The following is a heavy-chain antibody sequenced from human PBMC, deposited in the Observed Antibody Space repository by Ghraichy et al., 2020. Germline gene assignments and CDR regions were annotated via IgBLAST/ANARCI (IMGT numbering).Heavy chain of an antibody. CDR1: GGSISSYY. J-gene: IGHJ6*03. CDR3: ARRHYDFWSGYDYYMDV. Sequence: SETLSLTCTVSGGSISSYYWSWIRQPPGKGLEWIGYIYYSGSTNYNPSLKSRVTISVDTSKNQFSLKLSSVTAADTAVYYCARRHYDFWSGYDYYMDVWGKGTTVTVSS. D-gene: IGHD3-3*01. CDR2: IYYSGST. V-gene: IGHV4-59*08.